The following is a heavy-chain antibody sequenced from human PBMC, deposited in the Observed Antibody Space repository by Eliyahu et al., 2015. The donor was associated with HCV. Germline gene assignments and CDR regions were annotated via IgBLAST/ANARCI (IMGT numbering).Heavy chain of an antibody. J-gene: IGHJ6*02. V-gene: IGHV3-30*18. Sequence: QVQLVESGGGVVXPGRSLRLSCAAPGXTFXXYGXHXXXQAPGKGLEWVAVISYDGSNKYYADSVKGRFTISRDNSKNTLYLQMNSLRAEDTAVYYCAKGYSYGSPIKSKPYYYYGMDVWGQGTTVTVSS. CDR2: ISYDGSNK. CDR1: GXTFXXYG. CDR3: AKGYSYGSPIKSKPYYYYGMDV. D-gene: IGHD5-18*01.